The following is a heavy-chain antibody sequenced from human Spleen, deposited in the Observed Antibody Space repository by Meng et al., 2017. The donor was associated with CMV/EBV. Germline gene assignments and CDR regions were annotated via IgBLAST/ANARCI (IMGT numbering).Heavy chain of an antibody. CDR3: ARDTDYDLWSGYYGSGAMDV. J-gene: IGHJ6*02. CDR2: MSSGSIYI. CDR1: GFTFSSYS. V-gene: IGHV3-21*06. D-gene: IGHD3-3*01. Sequence: LSLTCAASGFTFSSYSMNWVRQAPGKGLEWVSSMSSGSIYIYHADSVKGRFTISRDNAKNLLYLQMNSLRAEDTAVYYCARDTDYDLWSGYYGSGAMDVWGQGTTVTVSS.